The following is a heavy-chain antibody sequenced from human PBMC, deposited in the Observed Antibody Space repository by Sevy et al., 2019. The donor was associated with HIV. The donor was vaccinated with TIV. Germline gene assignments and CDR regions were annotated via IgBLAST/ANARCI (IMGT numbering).Heavy chain of an antibody. V-gene: IGHV4-39*01. D-gene: IGHD3-22*01. Sequence: SETLSLTCTVSGGSISSSSYYWGWIRQPPGKGLEWIGSIYYSGSTYYNPSLKSRVTISVDTSKNQFSQKLSSVTAADTAVYYCARWHYYDSSGYYPSDAFDIWGQGTMVTVSS. CDR1: GGSISSSSYY. CDR2: IYYSGST. J-gene: IGHJ3*02. CDR3: ARWHYYDSSGYYPSDAFDI.